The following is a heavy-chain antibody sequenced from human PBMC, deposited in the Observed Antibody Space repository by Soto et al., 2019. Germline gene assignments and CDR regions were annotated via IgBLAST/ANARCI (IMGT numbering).Heavy chain of an antibody. D-gene: IGHD4-17*01. CDR2: ITPILGIA. J-gene: IGHJ4*02. Sequence: QVQLVQSGAEVKKPGSSVKVSCKASGGTFSSYTISWVRQAPGQGLEWMGRITPILGIANDAQTFKGRVTITADKSTSTAYMELSSLRSEDTAVYYCAKDYGGKDGAYWGQGTLVTVSS. V-gene: IGHV1-69*08. CDR1: GGTFSSYT. CDR3: AKDYGGKDGAY.